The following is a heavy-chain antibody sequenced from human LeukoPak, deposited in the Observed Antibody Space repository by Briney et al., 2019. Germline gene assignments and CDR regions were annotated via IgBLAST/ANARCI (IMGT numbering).Heavy chain of an antibody. CDR1: GFTFSDYW. Sequence: GGSLRLSCVASGFTFSDYWIHWVRQAPGKGLVWVSRITYDGDNTEYADSVRGRFTTSRDNAKNTVYLQLNSLGAEDTAVFYGARDSGVPTPLDYWGQGALVTVSS. V-gene: IGHV3-74*03. J-gene: IGHJ4*02. CDR3: ARDSGVPTPLDY. D-gene: IGHD3-10*01. CDR2: ITYDGDNT.